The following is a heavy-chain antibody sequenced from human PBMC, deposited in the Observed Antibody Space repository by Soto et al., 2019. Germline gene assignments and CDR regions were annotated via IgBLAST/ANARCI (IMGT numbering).Heavy chain of an antibody. CDR2: IKEDGTEI. V-gene: IGHV3-7*04. CDR1: GFTFSSHW. CDR3: VRSSGWTGDY. J-gene: IGHJ4*02. Sequence: EVQLVESGGGLVQPGGSLRLSCVASGFTFSSHWMNWVRQVPGKGLEWVANIKEDGTEINYVDSVKGRFVISRDNAKNSLYLQMNSLRVDDTAVYHCVRSSGWTGDYWGQGILVTVSS. D-gene: IGHD3-10*01.